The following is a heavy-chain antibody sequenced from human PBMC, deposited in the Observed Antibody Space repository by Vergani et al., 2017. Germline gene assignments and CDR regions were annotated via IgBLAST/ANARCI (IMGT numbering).Heavy chain of an antibody. CDR2: IYYSGST. Sequence: QLQLQESGPGLVKPSETLSLTCTVSGGSISSSSYYWGWIRQPPGKGLEWIGSIYYSGSTYYNPSLKRRVTISVDTSKNQFSLKLSSVTAADTAVYYCARQVYDSSGYHAFDIWGQGTMVTVSS. V-gene: IGHV4-39*01. CDR1: GGSISSSSYY. D-gene: IGHD3-22*01. J-gene: IGHJ3*02. CDR3: ARQVYDSSGYHAFDI.